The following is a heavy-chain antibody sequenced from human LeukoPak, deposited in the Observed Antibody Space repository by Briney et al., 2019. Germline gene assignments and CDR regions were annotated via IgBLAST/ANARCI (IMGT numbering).Heavy chain of an antibody. Sequence: KTSETLSLTCTVSGVSISSYYWSWIRQPPGKGLEWIGYIYYSGSTNYNPSLKSRVTISVDTSKNQFSLKLSSVTAADTAVYYCARGRRIAARHDAFDIWGQGTMVTVSS. V-gene: IGHV4-59*01. CDR1: GVSISSYY. D-gene: IGHD6-6*01. CDR3: ARGRRIAARHDAFDI. CDR2: IYYSGST. J-gene: IGHJ3*02.